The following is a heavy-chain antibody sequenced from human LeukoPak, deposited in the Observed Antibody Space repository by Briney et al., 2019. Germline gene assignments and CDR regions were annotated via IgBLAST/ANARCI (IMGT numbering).Heavy chain of an antibody. Sequence: HPGGSPRLSCAASGFTFSSYWMHWVRQAPGKGLVWVSHINGDGSSTSYADSVKGRVTISRDNAKNTLYLQINSLTAEDSAVYYCARDRSYNLDYWGQGTLVTVSS. CDR2: INGDGSST. J-gene: IGHJ4*02. CDR3: ARDRSYNLDY. D-gene: IGHD5-24*01. V-gene: IGHV3-74*01. CDR1: GFTFSSYW.